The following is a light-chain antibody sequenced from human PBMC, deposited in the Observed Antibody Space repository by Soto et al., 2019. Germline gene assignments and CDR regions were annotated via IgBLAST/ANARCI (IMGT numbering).Light chain of an antibody. CDR3: SSYTSSSTLV. CDR2: EVS. J-gene: IGLJ3*02. V-gene: IGLV2-14*01. Sequence: QSALTQPASVSGSPGQSITISCTGTSSDVGNDNFVSWYQHHPGKAPKLIIYEVSYRPSGVSHRFSGSKSGNTASLTISGLQSEDEADYYCSSYTSSSTLVFGGGTQLTVL. CDR1: SSDVGNDNF.